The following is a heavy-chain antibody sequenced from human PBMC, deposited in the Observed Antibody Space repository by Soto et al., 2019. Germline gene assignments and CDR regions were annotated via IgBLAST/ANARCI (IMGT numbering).Heavy chain of an antibody. CDR2: ISYDGSNK. J-gene: IGHJ6*02. CDR3: AKEDFGYCSGGSCYPPRYGMDV. CDR1: GFTFSSYG. Sequence: VGSLRLSCAASGFTFSSYGMHWVRQAPGKGLEWVAVISYDGSNKYYTDSVKGRFTISRDNSKNTLYLQMNSLRAEDTAVYYCAKEDFGYCSGGSCYPPRYGMDVWGQGTTVTVSS. V-gene: IGHV3-30*18. D-gene: IGHD2-15*01.